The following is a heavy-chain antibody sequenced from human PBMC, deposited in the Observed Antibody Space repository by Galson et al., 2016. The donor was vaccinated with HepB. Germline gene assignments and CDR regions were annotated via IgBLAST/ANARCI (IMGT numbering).Heavy chain of an antibody. D-gene: IGHD3-16*01. CDR2: IRSKTHSFAT. CDR3: SSRDFTHYGVDY. CDR1: GFIFSGSV. Sequence: SLRLSCAGSGFIFSGSVMHWVRQASGKGLEWVGRIRSKTHSFATAYATSVEGRFTISRDDSKNTTHLLMNSLKTEDTAVYYCSSRDFTHYGVDYWGLGTLVIVSS. V-gene: IGHV3-73*01. J-gene: IGHJ4*02.